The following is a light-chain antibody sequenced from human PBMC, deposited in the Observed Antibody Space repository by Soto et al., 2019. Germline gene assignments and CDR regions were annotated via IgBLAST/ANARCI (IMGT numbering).Light chain of an antibody. V-gene: IGLV2-14*03. J-gene: IGLJ3*02. Sequence: QSALTQPASVSGSPGQSITIACTGTSSDVGGYNHVSWYQVHPGKALRLVIYDVSIRPPAVSDRFSGSTSGNTASLTISGLQAEDEADYYCSSYTASRTVVFGGGTQLTVL. CDR2: DVS. CDR3: SSYTASRTVV. CDR1: SSDVGGYNH.